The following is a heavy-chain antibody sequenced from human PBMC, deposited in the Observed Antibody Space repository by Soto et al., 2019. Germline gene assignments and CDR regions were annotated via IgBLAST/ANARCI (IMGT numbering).Heavy chain of an antibody. J-gene: IGHJ4*02. D-gene: IGHD3-22*01. V-gene: IGHV1-3*01. Sequence: QVHLVQSGAEVKKPGASVKVSCKASGYIFSTYTMHWVRQAPGQRLEWMGWINAANGNTKYSQNFQGSVTISRDTSASTAYLELSSLRSEDTAVYYCARVSFETSGYAEYWGQGTLVTVSS. CDR3: ARVSFETSGYAEY. CDR1: GYIFSTYT. CDR2: INAANGNT.